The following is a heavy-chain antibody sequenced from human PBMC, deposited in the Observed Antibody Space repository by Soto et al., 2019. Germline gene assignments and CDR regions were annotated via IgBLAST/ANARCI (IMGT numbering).Heavy chain of an antibody. J-gene: IGHJ5*02. CDR1: GFTFSSYA. D-gene: IGHD2-15*01. V-gene: IGHV3-23*01. CDR3: AKDWYCSGGSCYSNGNWFDP. Sequence: EVQLLESGGGLVQPGGSLRLSCAASGFTFSSYAMSWVRQAPGKGLEWVSAISGSGGSTYYADSVKGRFTISRDNSKNTLYLQMNRLRAEDTAVYYCAKDWYCSGGSCYSNGNWFDPWGQGTLVTVSS. CDR2: ISGSGGST.